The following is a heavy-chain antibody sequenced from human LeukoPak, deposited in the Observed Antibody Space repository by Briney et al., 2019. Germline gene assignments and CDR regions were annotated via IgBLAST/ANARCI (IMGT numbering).Heavy chain of an antibody. CDR2: INPNSGGT. J-gene: IGHJ4*02. D-gene: IGHD2-2*03. Sequence: ASVKVSCKASGYTFTGYYMHWVRQAPGRGLEWMGWINPNSGGTNYAQEFQGRVTMTRDTSISTAYMELSRLRSDDTAVYYCARDPGYCSSTSCPPRYYFDYWGQGTLVTVSS. CDR3: ARDPGYCSSTSCPPRYYFDY. CDR1: GYTFTGYY. V-gene: IGHV1-2*02.